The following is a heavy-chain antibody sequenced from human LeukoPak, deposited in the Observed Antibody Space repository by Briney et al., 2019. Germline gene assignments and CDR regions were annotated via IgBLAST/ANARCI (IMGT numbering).Heavy chain of an antibody. CDR2: ISSSSSYT. Sequence: GGSLRLSCVVSGIPFSDYYMNWIHQAPGKGLEWISYISSSSSYTDYADSVKGRFTISRDNAQNALFLQVNSLRVEDTAVYYCAAGTAADYWGLGTLVTVSS. J-gene: IGHJ4*02. CDR1: GIPFSDYY. CDR3: AAGTAADY. V-gene: IGHV3-11*03. D-gene: IGHD6-13*01.